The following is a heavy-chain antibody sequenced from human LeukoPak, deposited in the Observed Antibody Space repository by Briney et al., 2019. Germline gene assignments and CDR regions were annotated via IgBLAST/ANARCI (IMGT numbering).Heavy chain of an antibody. CDR3: ASIKGYYYGMDV. J-gene: IGHJ6*02. V-gene: IGHV3-53*01. CDR1: GFTVSDNY. Sequence: PGGSLRLSCAASGFTVSDNYMSWVRQAPGKGLEWVSVIYSGGGTYYADSVKGRFTISRDTSNNTLYLQMNSLRAEDTAVYYCASIKGYYYGMDVWGQGTTVTVSS. CDR2: IYSGGGT.